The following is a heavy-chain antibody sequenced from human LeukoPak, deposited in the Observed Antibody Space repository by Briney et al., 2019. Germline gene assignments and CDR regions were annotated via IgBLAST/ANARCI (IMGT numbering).Heavy chain of an antibody. CDR1: GFTFSSYG. Sequence: GRSLRLSCAASGFTFSSYGIHWVRQAPGKGLEWVTFISYDGSNKYYADSVKGRFTISRDNSKNTLYLQMNSLRAEDTAEYYCAKEDIVVVPAAFDYWGQGTLVTVSS. V-gene: IGHV3-30*18. CDR2: ISYDGSNK. CDR3: AKEDIVVVPAAFDY. D-gene: IGHD2-2*01. J-gene: IGHJ4*02.